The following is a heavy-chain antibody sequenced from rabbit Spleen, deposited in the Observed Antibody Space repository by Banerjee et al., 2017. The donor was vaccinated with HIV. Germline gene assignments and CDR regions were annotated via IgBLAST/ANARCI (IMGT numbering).Heavy chain of an antibody. Sequence: QEQLKETGGGLVQPGGSLTLSCKASGFDFSTYGMSWVRQAPGKGLEWIAYIDPIFASTYYASWVNGRFTISSHNAQNTLYLQLNSLTAADTATYFCARDLTGVIGWNFGWWGPGTLVTVS. J-gene: IGHJ6*01. D-gene: IGHD4-1*01. V-gene: IGHV1S47*01. CDR3: ARDLTGVIGWNFGW. CDR2: IDPIFAST. CDR1: GFDFSTYG.